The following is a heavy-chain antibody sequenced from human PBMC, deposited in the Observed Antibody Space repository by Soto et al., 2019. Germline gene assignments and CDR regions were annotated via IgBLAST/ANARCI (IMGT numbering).Heavy chain of an antibody. CDR2: ISYDGSNK. D-gene: IGHD3-10*01. Sequence: GGSLRLSCAASGFTFSSYGMHWVRQAPGKGLEWVAVISYDGSNKYYADSVKGRFTISRDNSKNTLYLQMNSLRAEDTAVYYCAKLTYYYGSGSRSMDVWGQGTTVTVSS. CDR3: AKLTYYYGSGSRSMDV. J-gene: IGHJ6*02. V-gene: IGHV3-30*18. CDR1: GFTFSSYG.